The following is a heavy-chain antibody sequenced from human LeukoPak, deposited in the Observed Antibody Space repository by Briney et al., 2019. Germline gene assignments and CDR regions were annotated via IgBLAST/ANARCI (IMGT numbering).Heavy chain of an antibody. Sequence: SETLSLTCAVYGGSFSGYYWSWIRQPPGKGLEWIGEINHSGSTNYNPSLKSRVTISVDTSKNQFSLKLSSVTAADTAVYYCARDRVVPAAANWFDTWGQGTLVTVSS. J-gene: IGHJ5*02. D-gene: IGHD2-2*01. CDR1: GGSFSGYY. CDR2: INHSGST. V-gene: IGHV4-34*01. CDR3: ARDRVVPAAANWFDT.